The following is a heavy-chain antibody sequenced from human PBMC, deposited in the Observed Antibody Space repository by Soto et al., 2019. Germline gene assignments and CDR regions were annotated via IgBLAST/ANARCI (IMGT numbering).Heavy chain of an antibody. Sequence: QVQLVQSGAEVKKPGSSVKVSCKASGDTFSTYTITWMRQAPGQGLEWMGGIIPRSATSNYAQKFQGRVTITADESTKKAYMKLSSLRSEDTAVYYCAREGLVLVPTTVTSDYYYYAMDVWGQGTTVTVSS. J-gene: IGHJ6*02. CDR3: AREGLVLVPTTVTSDYYYYAMDV. V-gene: IGHV1-69*12. D-gene: IGHD2-2*01. CDR2: IIPRSATS. CDR1: GDTFSTYT.